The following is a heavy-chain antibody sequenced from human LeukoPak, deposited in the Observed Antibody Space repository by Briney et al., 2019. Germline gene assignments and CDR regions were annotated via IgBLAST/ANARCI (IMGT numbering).Heavy chain of an antibody. J-gene: IGHJ4*02. Sequence: GGSLRLSCAASGFTFSSYTMNWVRQAPGKGLEWVSSISSSSSYIYYADSVKGRFTISRDNAKNSLYLQMNSLRAEDTAVYYCAREIRYYDSSGLTSLDYWGQGTLVTVSS. V-gene: IGHV3-21*01. CDR2: ISSSSSYI. CDR3: AREIRYYDSSGLTSLDY. D-gene: IGHD3-22*01. CDR1: GFTFSSYT.